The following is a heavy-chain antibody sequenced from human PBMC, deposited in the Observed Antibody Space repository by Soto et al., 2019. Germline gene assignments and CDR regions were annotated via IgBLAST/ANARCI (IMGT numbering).Heavy chain of an antibody. CDR2: IKQDGSEK. D-gene: IGHD2-15*01. J-gene: IGHJ4*02. V-gene: IGHV3-7*01. CDR3: ARDIESIVVVVAAPPILFDY. Sequence: EVQLVESGGGLVQPGGSLRLSCAASGFTFSSYWMSWVRQAPGKGLEWVANIKQDGSEKYYVDSVKGRFTISRDNAKNALYLQMSSLRAEDTAVYYCARDIESIVVVVAAPPILFDYWGQGTLVTVSS. CDR1: GFTFSSYW.